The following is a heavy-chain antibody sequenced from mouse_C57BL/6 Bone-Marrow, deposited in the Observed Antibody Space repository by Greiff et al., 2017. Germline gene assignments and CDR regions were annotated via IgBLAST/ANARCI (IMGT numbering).Heavy chain of an antibody. Sequence: QVQLKQPGAELVMPGASVKLSCKASGYTFTSYWMHWVKQRPGQGLEWIGEIDPSDSYTNYNQKFKGKSTLTVDKSSSTAYMQLSSLTSEDSAVYYCARGDGGSSSWFAYWGQGTLVTVSA. CDR1: GYTFTSYW. CDR3: ARGDGGSSSWFAY. V-gene: IGHV1-69*01. J-gene: IGHJ3*01. D-gene: IGHD1-1*01. CDR2: IDPSDSYT.